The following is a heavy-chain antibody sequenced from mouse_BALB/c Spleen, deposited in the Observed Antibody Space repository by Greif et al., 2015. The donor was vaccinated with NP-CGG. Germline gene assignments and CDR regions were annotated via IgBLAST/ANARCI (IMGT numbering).Heavy chain of an antibody. Sequence: EVKLLESGAELVKPGASVKLSCTASGFNIKDTYMHWVKQRPEQGLGWIGRIDPANGNTKYDPKFQGKATITADTSSNTAYLQRSSLTSEDTAVYYCDLNWDDYFDYWGQGTTLTVSS. CDR1: GFNIKDTY. CDR2: IDPANGNT. J-gene: IGHJ2*01. V-gene: IGHV14-3*02. CDR3: DLNWDDYFDY. D-gene: IGHD4-1*01.